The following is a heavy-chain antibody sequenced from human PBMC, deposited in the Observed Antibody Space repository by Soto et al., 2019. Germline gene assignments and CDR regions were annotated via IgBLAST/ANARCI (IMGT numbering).Heavy chain of an antibody. CDR3: ARHGVHSSGWAGP. D-gene: IGHD6-19*01. Sequence: PSETLSLTCTVSGGSISSGDYYWSWIRQPPGKGLEWIGYIYYSGSTYYNQSLKSRVTISVDTSKNQFSLKLSSVTAADTAVYYCARHGVHSSGWAGPWGQGTLVTVSS. CDR1: GGSISSGDYY. J-gene: IGHJ5*02. V-gene: IGHV4-30-4*01. CDR2: IYYSGST.